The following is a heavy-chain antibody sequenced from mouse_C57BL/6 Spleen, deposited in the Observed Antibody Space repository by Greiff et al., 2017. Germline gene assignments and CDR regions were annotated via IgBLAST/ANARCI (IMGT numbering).Heavy chain of an antibody. CDR3: ARGFSCLVV. Sequence: QVQLQQSGAELVRPGTSVKVSCKASGYAFTNYLIEWVKQRPGQGLEWIGVINPGSGGTNYNEKFKGKATLTADNSSSPAYMQLSSLTSEDSAVYFCARGFSCLVVWGTGTTVTVSS. J-gene: IGHJ1*03. V-gene: IGHV1-54*01. CDR2: INPGSGGT. CDR1: GYAFTNYL.